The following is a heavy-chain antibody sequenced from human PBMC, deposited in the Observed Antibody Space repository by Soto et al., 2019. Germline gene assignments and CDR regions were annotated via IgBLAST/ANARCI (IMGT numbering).Heavy chain of an antibody. CDR3: ASKLELRGSYYYYYDMDX. CDR2: INPKSGGT. J-gene: IGHJ6*02. Sequence: ASVKVSCKASGYTFTDYYMHWVRQAPGQGLEWMGWINPKSGGTNYAQKFQGRVTMTRDTSISTAYMGLSRLRSDDTAVYYCASKLELRGSYYYYYDMDXWGQGTTVTVS. D-gene: IGHD1-7*01. V-gene: IGHV1-2*02. CDR1: GYTFTDYY.